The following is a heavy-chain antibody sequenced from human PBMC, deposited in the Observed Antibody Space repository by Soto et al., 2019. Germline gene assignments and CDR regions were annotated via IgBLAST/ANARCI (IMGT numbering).Heavy chain of an antibody. Sequence: LRLSCAASGFTFTSYAMGWVRQAPGKGLECVSVVSRGGSTHYADSVTGRFIVSRDNSKKTVSLQMNSLRADDTAVYYCAKRRGAGGHFDYWGQGALVTVSS. V-gene: IGHV3-23*01. D-gene: IGHD2-15*01. CDR3: AKRRGAGGHFDY. J-gene: IGHJ4*02. CDR1: GFTFTSYA. CDR2: VSRGGST.